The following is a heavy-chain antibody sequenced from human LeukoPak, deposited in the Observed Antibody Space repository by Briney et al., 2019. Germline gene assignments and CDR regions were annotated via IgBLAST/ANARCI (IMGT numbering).Heavy chain of an antibody. CDR3: ARDEFMGDILTGYSGLRIFDY. CDR2: FDPEDGET. V-gene: IGHV1-24*01. Sequence: ASVKVSCKVSGYTLTELSMHWVRQAPGKGLEWMGGFDPEDGETIYAQKFQGRVTMTEDTSTDTAYMELSSPRSDDTAVYYCARDEFMGDILTGYSGLRIFDYWGQGTLVTVSS. CDR1: GYTLTELS. D-gene: IGHD3-9*01. J-gene: IGHJ4*02.